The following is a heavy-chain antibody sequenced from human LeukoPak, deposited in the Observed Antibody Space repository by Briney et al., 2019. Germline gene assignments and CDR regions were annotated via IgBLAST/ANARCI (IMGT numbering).Heavy chain of an antibody. V-gene: IGHV3-23*01. CDR2: ISGSGGST. CDR1: GFTFSSYA. J-gene: IGHJ5*02. D-gene: IGHD4-17*01. CDR3: AKDKTTDTGENWFDP. Sequence: PGGSLRLSCAASGFTFSSYAMSWVRQAPGKGLEWVSAISGSGGSTYYADSVKGRFTISRDNSKNTLYLQMDSLRAEDTAVYYCAKDKTTDTGENWFDPWGQGTLVTVSS.